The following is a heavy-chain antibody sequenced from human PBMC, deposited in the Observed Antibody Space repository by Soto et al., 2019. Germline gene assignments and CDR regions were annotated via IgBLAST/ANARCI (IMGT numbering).Heavy chain of an antibody. CDR1: GYTFTGYY. Sequence: ASVKVSCKASGYTFTGYYMHWVRQAPGQGLEWMGWINPNSGGTNYAQKFQGRVTMTRDTSISTAYMELSRLRSDDTAVYYGARDQTPPYYDILTGYSSYYGMDVWGQGTTVTVSS. D-gene: IGHD3-9*01. V-gene: IGHV1-2*02. CDR3: ARDQTPPYYDILTGYSSYYGMDV. CDR2: INPNSGGT. J-gene: IGHJ6*02.